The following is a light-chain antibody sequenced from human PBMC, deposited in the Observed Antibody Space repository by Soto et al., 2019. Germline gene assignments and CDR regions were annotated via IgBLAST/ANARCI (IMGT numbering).Light chain of an antibody. Sequence: QSALTQPASVSGSPGQSITISCTGTSSDIGYYDFVSWYQQHPDKAPKVIIYNVSYRPSGVSNRFSGSKSGNTASLTISGLQAEDAGDYYCSSYTTSNTVIIGGGSKVTVL. V-gene: IGLV2-14*03. CDR2: NVS. CDR1: SSDIGYYDF. CDR3: SSYTTSNTVI. J-gene: IGLJ2*01.